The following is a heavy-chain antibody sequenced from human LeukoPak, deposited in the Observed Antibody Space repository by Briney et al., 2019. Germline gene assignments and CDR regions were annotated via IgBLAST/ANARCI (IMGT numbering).Heavy chain of an antibody. CDR3: ARTSTPARGYSGYEESVDY. CDR1: GYTFTSYG. D-gene: IGHD5-12*01. V-gene: IGHV1-18*01. J-gene: IGHJ4*02. CDR2: ISAYNGNT. Sequence: ASVKVSCKASGYTFTSYGIGWVRQAPGQGLEWMGWISAYNGNTNYAQKLQGRVTMTTDTSTSTAYMELRSLRSDDTAVYYCARTSTPARGYSGYEESVDYWGQGTLVTVSS.